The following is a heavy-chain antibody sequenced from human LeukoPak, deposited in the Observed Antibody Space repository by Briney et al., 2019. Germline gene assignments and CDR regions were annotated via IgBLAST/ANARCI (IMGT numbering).Heavy chain of an antibody. V-gene: IGHV4-59*01. CDR1: GGSIRTYS. D-gene: IGHD3-16*02. CDR3: ATHTYDYVWGSYRLDC. J-gene: IGHJ4*02. Sequence: SETLSLTCTVSGGSIRTYSWNWIRQPPGKGLEWIAYIYNTGKTDYNPSLKNRVTISVDTSRSQFSLKLSSVTAADTAVYYCATHTYDYVWGSYRLDCWGQGTLVIVSS. CDR2: IYNTGKT.